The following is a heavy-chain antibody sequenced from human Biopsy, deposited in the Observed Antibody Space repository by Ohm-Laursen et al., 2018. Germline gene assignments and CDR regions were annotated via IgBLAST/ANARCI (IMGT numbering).Heavy chain of an antibody. D-gene: IGHD1-1*01. J-gene: IGHJ4*02. V-gene: IGHV1-24*01. CDR1: GYTLTELS. CDR2: FAPENGKT. Sequence: ASVKVSCNVSGYTLTELSMHWVRQAPGKGLEWMGGFAPENGKTVYAQNFQARVSMTEDTSTDTAYMELRSLRSEDTAVYYCAADINVWNVNYWGQGTQVTVSS. CDR3: AADINVWNVNY.